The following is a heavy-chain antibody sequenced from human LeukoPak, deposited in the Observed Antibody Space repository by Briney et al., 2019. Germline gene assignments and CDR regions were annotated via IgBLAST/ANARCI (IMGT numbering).Heavy chain of an antibody. J-gene: IGHJ6*03. CDR1: GGTFSSYA. Sequence: SVKVSCKASGGTFSSYAISWVRQAPGQGLEWMGGINPIFGTANYAQKFQGRVTITVDESTSTAYMELSSLRAEDMAVYYCARARYESRIWPKSRYDYYYYMDVWGKGTTVTVAS. CDR3: ARARYESRIWPKSRYDYYYYMDV. D-gene: IGHD3-3*01. CDR2: INPIFGTA. V-gene: IGHV1-69*13.